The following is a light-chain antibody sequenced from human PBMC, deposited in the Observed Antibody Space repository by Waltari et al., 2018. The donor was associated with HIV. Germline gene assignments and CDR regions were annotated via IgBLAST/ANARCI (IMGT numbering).Light chain of an antibody. CDR1: NLGSQS. J-gene: IGLJ3*02. Sequence: SYVLTQPPSVSVAPGQTARITWGGDNLGSQSVHWYQQKSGQAPLLVVFDDGDRPSGIPERFSGSNSGNTATLTIGRVEAGDEADYYCQLWDTTSDHPVFGGGTKLTVL. CDR3: QLWDTTSDHPV. V-gene: IGLV3-21*02. CDR2: DDG.